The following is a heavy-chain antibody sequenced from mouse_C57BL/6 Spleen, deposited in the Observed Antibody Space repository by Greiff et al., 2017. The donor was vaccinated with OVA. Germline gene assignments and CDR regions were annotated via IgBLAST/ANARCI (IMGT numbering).Heavy chain of an antibody. V-gene: IGHV1-77*01. J-gene: IGHJ1*03. CDR2: IGPGSGST. CDR1: GYTFTDYY. Sequence: VQLQQSGAELVKPGASVKISCKASGYTFTDYYINWVKQRPGQGLEWIGKIGPGSGSTYYNEKFKGKATLTADKSSSTAYMQLSSLTSEDSAVYFCARSNNYYGSSYGYFDVWGTGTTVTVSS. D-gene: IGHD1-1*01. CDR3: ARSNNYYGSSYGYFDV.